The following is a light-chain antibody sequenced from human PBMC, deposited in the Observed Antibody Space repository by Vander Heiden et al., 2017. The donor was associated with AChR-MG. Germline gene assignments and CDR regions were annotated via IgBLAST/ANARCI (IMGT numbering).Light chain of an antibody. CDR3: QSYDSSLSGWV. V-gene: IGLV1-40*01. CDR1: SSNTGAGYH. Sequence: QSVLTQPPSVSGAPGQRVTISCPGSSSNTGAGYHLHWYQQLPGTAPKRLIYDNSNRPSGVPDRFSGSKSGTSASLAITGLQAEDEADYYCQSYDSSLSGWVFGGGTKLTVL. CDR2: DNS. J-gene: IGLJ3*02.